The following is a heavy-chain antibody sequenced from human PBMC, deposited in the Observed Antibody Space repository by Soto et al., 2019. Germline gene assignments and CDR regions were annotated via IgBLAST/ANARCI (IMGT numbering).Heavy chain of an antibody. D-gene: IGHD3-16*01. CDR3: ARFGPTPLGDYYYYGMDV. J-gene: IGHJ6*02. Sequence: SVKVSCKASGGTFSSYTIGWVRQAPGQGLEWMGGIIPIFGTANFAQKFQGRVTITADESTSTAYMELSSLRSEDTAVYYCARFGPTPLGDYYYYGMDVWGQGTTVTVSS. V-gene: IGHV1-69*13. CDR2: IIPIFGTA. CDR1: GGTFSSYT.